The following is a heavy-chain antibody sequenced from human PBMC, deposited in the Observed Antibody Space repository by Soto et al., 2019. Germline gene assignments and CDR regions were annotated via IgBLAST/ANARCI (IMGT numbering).Heavy chain of an antibody. CDR2: FDPEDGET. CDR1: GYTFTSYD. J-gene: IGHJ4*02. V-gene: IGHV1-24*01. CDR3: ATGDFRPYSGSVYFDY. D-gene: IGHD5-12*01. Sequence: ASVKVSCKASGYTFTSYDIDWVRQATGQGLEWMGGFDPEDGETIYAQKFQGRVTMTEDTSTDTAYMELSSLRSEDTAVYYCATGDFRPYSGSVYFDYWGQGTLVTLSS.